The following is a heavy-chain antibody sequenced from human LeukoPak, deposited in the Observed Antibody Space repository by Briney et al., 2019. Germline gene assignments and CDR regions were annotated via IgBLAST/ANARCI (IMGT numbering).Heavy chain of an antibody. CDR1: GGSISSGGYY. J-gene: IGHJ4*02. V-gene: IGHV4-31*03. CDR3: ARVGAGIVGAFDY. Sequence: PSETLSLTCTVSGGSISSGGYYWSWIRPHPGKGLEWIGYIYYSGSTYYNPSLKSRVTISVDTSKNQFSLKLSSVTAADTAVYYCARVGAGIVGAFDYWGQGTLVTVSS. D-gene: IGHD1-26*01. CDR2: IYYSGST.